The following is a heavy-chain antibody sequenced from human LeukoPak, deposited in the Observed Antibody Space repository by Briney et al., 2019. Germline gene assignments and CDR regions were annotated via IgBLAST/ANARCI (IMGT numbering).Heavy chain of an antibody. J-gene: IGHJ4*02. V-gene: IGHV1-2*02. CDR1: GYTFTSFY. CDR3: ARGDLWSGYYYYFDY. Sequence: GASVKVSCMASGYTFTSFYIYWVRQAPGQGREWMGWINPNSGGTNYAQKFQGRVTMTRDTSISTAYMELSRLRSDDTAVYYCARGDLWSGYYYYFDYWGQGTLVTVSS. CDR2: INPNSGGT. D-gene: IGHD3-3*01.